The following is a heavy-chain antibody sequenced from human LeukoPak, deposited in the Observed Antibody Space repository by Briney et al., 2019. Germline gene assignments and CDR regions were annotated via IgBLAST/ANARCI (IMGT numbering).Heavy chain of an antibody. CDR2: ISGRDGRT. Sequence: GGSLRLSCSVSGLTFYTYAMSWVRQAPGKGLEWVSAISGRDGRTYYTDSVKGRFTISRDNAKNSLYLQMNSLRVEDTAVYYCARDESGDNDAFDIWGQGTMVTVSS. CDR3: ARDESGDNDAFDI. CDR1: GLTFYTYA. D-gene: IGHD2-21*01. V-gene: IGHV3-23*01. J-gene: IGHJ3*02.